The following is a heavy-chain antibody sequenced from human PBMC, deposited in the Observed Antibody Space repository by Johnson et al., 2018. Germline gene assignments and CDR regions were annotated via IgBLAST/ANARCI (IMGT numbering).Heavy chain of an antibody. CDR2: ISYDGSNK. J-gene: IGHJ6*03. CDR1: GFIFSNNA. V-gene: IGHV3-30-3*01. D-gene: IGHD2-15*01. Sequence: QVQLVESGGGVVQPGRSLRLSCVASGFIFSNNAMHWVRQAPGKGLEWVAVISYDGSNKYYADSVKGRFTISRDNSKNTLYLQMNSLRTEDTAVYYCARVGFGGSSIYYFYYMDVWGKGTTVTVSS. CDR3: ARVGFGGSSIYYFYYMDV.